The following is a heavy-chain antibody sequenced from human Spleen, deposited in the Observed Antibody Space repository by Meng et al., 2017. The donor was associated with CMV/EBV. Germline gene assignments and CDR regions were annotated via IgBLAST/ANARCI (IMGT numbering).Heavy chain of an antibody. V-gene: IGHV3-23*01. CDR1: GFTFSSYA. D-gene: IGHD3-22*01. CDR3: AKRPLGYYYDSSGYYFDS. J-gene: IGHJ4*02. CDR2: ISGSGGST. Sequence: GSLRLSCAASGFTFSSYAMSWVRQAPGKGLEWVSAISGSGGSTYYAESVKGRFTISRDNSKNTLYLQMNSLRAEDTAVYYCAKRPLGYYYDSSGYYFDSWGQGTLVTVSS.